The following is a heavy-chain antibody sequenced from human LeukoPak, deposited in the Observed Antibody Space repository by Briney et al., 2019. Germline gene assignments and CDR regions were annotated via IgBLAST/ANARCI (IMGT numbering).Heavy chain of an antibody. Sequence: GESLKISCKGSGYDFPTYWIGWVRQMPGRGLEWMGIIYPGDSDTRHSPSFQGQVTISADKSISTAYLQWSSLKASDTAMYYCARAKYCSGGTCYAEYWGQGTLVTVSS. D-gene: IGHD2-15*01. CDR3: ARAKYCSGGTCYAEY. J-gene: IGHJ4*02. CDR1: GYDFPTYW. V-gene: IGHV5-51*01. CDR2: IYPGDSDT.